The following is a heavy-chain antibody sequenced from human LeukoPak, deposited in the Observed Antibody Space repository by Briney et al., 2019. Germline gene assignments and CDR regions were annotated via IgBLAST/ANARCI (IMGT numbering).Heavy chain of an antibody. CDR2: SNTNSGGT. CDR1: GYTFTGYY. CDR3: ARSSTIFGVVIIAYYYYGMDV. V-gene: IGHV1-2*02. D-gene: IGHD3-3*01. J-gene: IGHJ6*02. Sequence: ASVKVSCKASGYTFTGYYMHLVRPAPGQGLEWMGRSNTNSGGTNYAQKFQGRVTMTRDTSISTAYMELSRLRSDDTAVYYCARSSTIFGVVIIAYYYYGMDVWGQGTTVTVSS.